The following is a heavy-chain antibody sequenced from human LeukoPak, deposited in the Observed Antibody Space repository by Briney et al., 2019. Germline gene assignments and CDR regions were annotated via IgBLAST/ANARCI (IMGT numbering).Heavy chain of an antibody. Sequence: GVSLRLSCAASGFTFIGYGMHWVRQAPGKGLEWVAFIGFDGTIKYYAGSVKGRFTVSRDNSKSTLYLQMNSLRVEDTAVYYCAMGAGHPRSDIYLWTPSDYWGQGTLVTVSS. CDR3: AMGAGHPRSDIYLWTPSDY. V-gene: IGHV3-30*02. J-gene: IGHJ4*02. D-gene: IGHD2/OR15-2a*01. CDR2: IGFDGTIK. CDR1: GFTFIGYG.